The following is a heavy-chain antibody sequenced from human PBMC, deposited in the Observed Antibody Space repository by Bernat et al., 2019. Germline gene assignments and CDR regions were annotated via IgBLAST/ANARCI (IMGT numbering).Heavy chain of an antibody. V-gene: IGHV3-21*05. Sequence: EVQLVESGGGLVKPGGSLRLSCAASGFTFSSYSMNWVRQAPGKGLEWVSYISSSSSYIYYADSVKGRFTISRDNAKNSLYLQMNSLRAEDTAVYYCARGPYPSLTGDYWGQGTLVTVSS. J-gene: IGHJ4*02. CDR2: ISSSSSYI. CDR3: ARGPYPSLTGDY. CDR1: GFTFSSYS.